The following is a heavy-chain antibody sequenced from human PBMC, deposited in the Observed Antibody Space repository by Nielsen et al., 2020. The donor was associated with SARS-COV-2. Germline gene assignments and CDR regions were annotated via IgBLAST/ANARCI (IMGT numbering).Heavy chain of an antibody. D-gene: IGHD6-13*01. V-gene: IGHV3-23*03. Sequence: GESLKISCAASGFTFSSYAMSWVRQAPGKGLEWVSVIYSGGSSTYYADSVKGRFTISRDNSKNTLYLQMNSLRAEDTAVYYCAKGRIAAAGGLGYYYGMDVWGQGTTVTVSS. CDR1: GFTFSSYA. J-gene: IGHJ6*02. CDR2: IYSGGSST. CDR3: AKGRIAAAGGLGYYYGMDV.